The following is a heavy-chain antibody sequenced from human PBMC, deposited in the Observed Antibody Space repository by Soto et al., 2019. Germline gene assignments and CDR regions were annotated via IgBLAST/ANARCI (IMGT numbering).Heavy chain of an antibody. D-gene: IGHD5-12*01. J-gene: IGHJ6*02. CDR3: ARDRVATIWLSPSRDYGMDV. CDR2: IWYDGSNK. V-gene: IGHV3-33*01. CDR1: GFTFSSYG. Sequence: GGPLRLFCAASGFTFSSYGMHWVRQAPGKGLEWVAVIWYDGSNKYYADSVKGRFTISRDNSKNTLYLQMNSLRAEDTAVYYCARDRVATIWLSPSRDYGMDVWGQGTTVTVSS.